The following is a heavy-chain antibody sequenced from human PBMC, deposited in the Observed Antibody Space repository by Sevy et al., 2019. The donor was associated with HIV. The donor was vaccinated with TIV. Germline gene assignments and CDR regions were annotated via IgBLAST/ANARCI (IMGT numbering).Heavy chain of an antibody. CDR2: IYYSGST. J-gene: IGHJ4*02. CDR3: ARDRQQLVD. CDR1: GDSISSYY. V-gene: IGHV4-59*01. Sequence: SETLSLTCTVSGDSISSYYWSWIRQPPGKGLEWIGYIYYSGSTNYNPSLKSRVTISVDTSKNQSSLKLSSVTAADTAVYYCARDRQQLVDWGQGTLVTVSS. D-gene: IGHD6-13*01.